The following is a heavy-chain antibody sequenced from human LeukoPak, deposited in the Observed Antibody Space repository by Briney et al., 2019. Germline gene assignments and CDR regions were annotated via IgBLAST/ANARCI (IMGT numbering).Heavy chain of an antibody. CDR3: ARHSDC. CDR2: IYSGGST. V-gene: IGHV3-66*04. Sequence: GGSLRLSCAASGFTVSSNFMTWVRQAPGKGLEWVSVIYSGGSTYYADSVKGRFTVSRDNSKNTLYLQMNCLRAEDTAVYYCARHSDCWGQGTLVTVSS. CDR1: GFTVSSNF. J-gene: IGHJ4*02.